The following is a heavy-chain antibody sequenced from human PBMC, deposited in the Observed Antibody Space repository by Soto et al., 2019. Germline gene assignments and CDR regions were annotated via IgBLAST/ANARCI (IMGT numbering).Heavy chain of an antibody. J-gene: IGHJ1*01. V-gene: IGHV1-69*04. CDR1: GGTFSSYT. CDR3: AKEFYYYDSSGYPEAEYFQH. Sequence: SVKVSCKASGGTFSSYTISWVRQAPGQGLEWMGRIIPILGIANYAQKFQGRVTITADKSTSTAYMELSSLRAEDTAVYYCAKEFYYYDSSGYPEAEYFQHWGQGTLVTVSS. CDR2: IIPILGIA. D-gene: IGHD3-22*01.